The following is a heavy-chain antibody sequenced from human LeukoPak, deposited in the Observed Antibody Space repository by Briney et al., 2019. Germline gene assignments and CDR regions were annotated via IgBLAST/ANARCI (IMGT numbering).Heavy chain of an antibody. V-gene: IGHV3-33*01. CDR2: IWYDGSNK. J-gene: IGHJ4*02. Sequence: QPGGSLRLSCAASGFTFSSYGMHWVRQAPGKGLEWVAVIWYDGSNKYYADSVKGRFTISRDNSKNTLYLQMNSLRAEDTAVYYCAREHRDSSGYYPSPGDYWGQGTLVTVSS. CDR1: GFTFSSYG. D-gene: IGHD3-22*01. CDR3: AREHRDSSGYYPSPGDY.